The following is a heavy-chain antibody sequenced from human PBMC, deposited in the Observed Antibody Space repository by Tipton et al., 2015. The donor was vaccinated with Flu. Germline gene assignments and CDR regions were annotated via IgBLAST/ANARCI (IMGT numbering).Heavy chain of an antibody. CDR3: AKDASHAVGVVDRMDA. V-gene: IGHV3-30*18. CDR2: ISYDGGDK. D-gene: IGHD3-3*01. J-gene: IGHJ6*02. Sequence: SLRLSCAASGFIFSSHGMHWVRRAPGKGLEWVAVISYDGGDKFYADSVKGRLTISRDNSNNTLYLQMHSLRPEDTAVYWCAKDASHAVGVVDRMDAWGQGTAVTVTS. CDR1: GFIFSSHG.